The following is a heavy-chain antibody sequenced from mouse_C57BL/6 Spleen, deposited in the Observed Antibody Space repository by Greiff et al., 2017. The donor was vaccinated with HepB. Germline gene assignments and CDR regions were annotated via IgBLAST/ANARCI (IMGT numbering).Heavy chain of an antibody. CDR1: GYTFTSYW. CDR3: ARGDYGSSHEGY. Sequence: QVQLKQSGAELVKPGASVKLSCKASGYTFTSYWMHWVKQRPGQGLEWIGMIHPNSGSTNYNEKFKSKATLTVDKSSSTAYMQLSSLTSEDSAVYYCARGDYGSSHEGYWGQGTTLTVSS. V-gene: IGHV1-64*01. D-gene: IGHD1-1*01. J-gene: IGHJ2*01. CDR2: IHPNSGST.